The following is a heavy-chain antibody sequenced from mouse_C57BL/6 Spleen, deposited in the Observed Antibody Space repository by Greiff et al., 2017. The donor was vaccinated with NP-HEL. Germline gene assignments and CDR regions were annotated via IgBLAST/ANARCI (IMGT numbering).Heavy chain of an antibody. CDR1: GYTFTSYW. D-gene: IGHD4-1*01. CDR2: IDPSDSET. CDR3: ARDWDVRGFDY. J-gene: IGHJ2*01. Sequence: VQLQQPGAELVRPGSSVKLSCKASGYTFTSYWMHWVKQRPIQGLEWIGNIDPSDSETHYNQKFKDKATLTVDKASSTAYMQLSSLTSEDSAVYYCARDWDVRGFDYWGQGTTLTVSS. V-gene: IGHV1-52*01.